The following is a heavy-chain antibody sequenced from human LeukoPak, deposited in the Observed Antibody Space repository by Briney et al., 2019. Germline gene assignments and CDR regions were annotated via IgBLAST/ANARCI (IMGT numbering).Heavy chain of an antibody. J-gene: IGHJ4*02. V-gene: IGHV1-2*04. CDR1: GYTFTGYY. Sequence: GGSLRLSCAASGYTFTGYYMHWVRQAPGQGLEWMGWINPNSGGTNYAQKFQGWVTMTRDTSISTAYMELSRLRSDDTAVYYCARGVIPSRIQLWSTIDYWGQGTLVTVSS. D-gene: IGHD5-18*01. CDR3: ARGVIPSRIQLWSTIDY. CDR2: INPNSGGT.